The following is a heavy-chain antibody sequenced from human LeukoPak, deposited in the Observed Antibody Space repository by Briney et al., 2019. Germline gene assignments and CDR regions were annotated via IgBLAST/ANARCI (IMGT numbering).Heavy chain of an antibody. CDR2: IKQDGRER. J-gene: IGHJ4*02. Sequence: PGRSLRLSCAASGFTFSNYWMSWVRQTPGKGLEWVANIKQDGRERYYVDSVKGRFTISRDNAKNSLYLQMSSLRAEDTAVYYCARKGELERRRSWDCWGQGTLVTVSS. V-gene: IGHV3-7*03. D-gene: IGHD1-1*01. CDR1: GFTFSNYW. CDR3: ARKGELERRRSWDC.